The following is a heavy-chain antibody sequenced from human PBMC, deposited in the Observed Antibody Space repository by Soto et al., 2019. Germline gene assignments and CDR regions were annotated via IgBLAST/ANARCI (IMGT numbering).Heavy chain of an antibody. CDR3: SRTLEIGVAGTWWFDP. CDR2: IYYSGST. D-gene: IGHD6-19*01. J-gene: IGHJ5*02. Sequence: PSETLSLTCSVSGGSISSYYWSWIRQPPGKGLEWIGYIYYSGSTNYNPSLKSRVTISVDTSKNQFSLKLSSVTAADTGVYYCSRTLEIGVAGTWWFDPWGQGTLVTVSS. CDR1: GGSISSYY. V-gene: IGHV4-59*01.